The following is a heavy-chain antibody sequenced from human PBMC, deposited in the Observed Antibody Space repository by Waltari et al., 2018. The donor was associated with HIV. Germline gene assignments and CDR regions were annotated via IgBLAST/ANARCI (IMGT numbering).Heavy chain of an antibody. V-gene: IGHV3-48*04. D-gene: IGHD2-15*01. CDR3: AKEVVALPHYYYYGLDV. J-gene: IGHJ6*02. Sequence: EVQLVESGGGLVQPGGPLRPSCAASGFTFSSYSMNWVRQAPGKGLEWVSYISSTSNTIYYADSVKGRFTVSRDNAKNSLSLQMNSLRAEDTAVYFCAKEVVALPHYYYYGLDVWGQGTTVTVSS. CDR2: ISSTSNTI. CDR1: GFTFSSYS.